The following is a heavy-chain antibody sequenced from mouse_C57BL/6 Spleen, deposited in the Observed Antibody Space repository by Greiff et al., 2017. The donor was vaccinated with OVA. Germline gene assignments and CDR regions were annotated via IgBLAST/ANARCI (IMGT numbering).Heavy chain of an antibody. CDR1: GYSITSGYY. Sequence: EVQLQESGPGLVKPSQSLSLTCSVTGYSITSGYYWNWIRQFPGNKLEWMGYISYDGSNNYNPSLKNRISITRDTSKNQFFLKLNSVTTEDTATYYCARGDPIFFDYWGQGTTLTVSS. V-gene: IGHV3-6*01. D-gene: IGHD3-3*01. CDR3: ARGDPIFFDY. J-gene: IGHJ2*01. CDR2: ISYDGSN.